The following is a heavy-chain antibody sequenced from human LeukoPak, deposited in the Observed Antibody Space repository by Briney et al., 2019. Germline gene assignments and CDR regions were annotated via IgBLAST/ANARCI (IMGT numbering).Heavy chain of an antibody. J-gene: IGHJ6*02. V-gene: IGHV3-74*01. CDR1: GFTFDDYA. Sequence: GGSLRLSCAASGFTFDDYAMHWVRQAPGKGLVWVSRISGDRSSTSYADSVQGRFTISRDNAKNTLYLQMNSLRAEDTAVYYCARNYYYYYGLDVWGQGTPVTVSS. CDR3: ARNYYYYYGLDV. CDR2: ISGDRSST.